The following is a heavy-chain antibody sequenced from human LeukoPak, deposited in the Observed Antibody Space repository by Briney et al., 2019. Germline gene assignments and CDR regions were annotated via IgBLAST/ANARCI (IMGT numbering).Heavy chain of an antibody. D-gene: IGHD2-2*01. CDR2: INWKGGST. Sequence: GGSLRLSCAASGFTFDDYGMSWVRQAPGKGLEWVSGINWKGGSTGYADSVKGRFTISRDNAKNSLYLQMNSLRAEDTALYHCARDLRYCSSTSCYAVGFDPWGQGTLVTVSS. J-gene: IGHJ5*02. CDR3: ARDLRYCSSTSCYAVGFDP. V-gene: IGHV3-20*01. CDR1: GFTFDDYG.